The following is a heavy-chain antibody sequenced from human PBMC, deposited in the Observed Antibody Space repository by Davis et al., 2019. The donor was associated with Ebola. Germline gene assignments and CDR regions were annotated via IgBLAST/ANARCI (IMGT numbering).Heavy chain of an antibody. Sequence: GESLKISCAASGFIFSKAWMSWVRQAPGKGLEWVGRIKSKNDGEITDYGTPMKGRFIISRDDSKDTLYLQMNSLKAEDTAVYYCTWDLVPTAIGSPDWWGQGTQVTVSS. CDR2: IKSKNDGEIT. V-gene: IGHV3-15*01. CDR3: TWDLVPTAIGSPDW. CDR1: GFIFSKAW. J-gene: IGHJ4*02. D-gene: IGHD2-2*02.